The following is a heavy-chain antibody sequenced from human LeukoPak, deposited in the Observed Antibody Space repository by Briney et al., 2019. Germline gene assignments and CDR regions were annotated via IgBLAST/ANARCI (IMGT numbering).Heavy chain of an antibody. CDR2: INPIGGST. Sequence: ASVKVSCKASGYSFTSYYMNWVRQAPGQGLEWIGIINPIGGSTHYAQRFQGRLTMTRDTSTSTGYMELSSPRSEDTAVYYCARGELFFSAFDIWGQGTMVIVSS. V-gene: IGHV1-46*03. CDR1: GYSFTSYY. J-gene: IGHJ3*02. D-gene: IGHD1-7*01. CDR3: ARGELFFSAFDI.